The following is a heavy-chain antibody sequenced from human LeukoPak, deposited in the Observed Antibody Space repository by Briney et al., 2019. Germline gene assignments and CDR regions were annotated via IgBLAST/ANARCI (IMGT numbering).Heavy chain of an antibody. Sequence: PGGSLRLSCAASGFTFSSYGMHWVRQAPGEGLEWVAVISYDGSNKYYADSVKGRFTISRDNSKNTLYLQMNSLRAEDTAVYYCAKDPGGSSFDYWGQGTLVTVSS. CDR3: AKDPGGSSFDY. CDR1: GFTFSSYG. J-gene: IGHJ4*02. CDR2: ISYDGSNK. D-gene: IGHD6-6*01. V-gene: IGHV3-30*18.